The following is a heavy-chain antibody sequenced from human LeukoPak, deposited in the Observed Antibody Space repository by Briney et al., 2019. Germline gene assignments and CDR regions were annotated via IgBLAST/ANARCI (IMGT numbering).Heavy chain of an antibody. D-gene: IGHD1-26*01. CDR1: GYTFTSYY. J-gene: IGHJ5*02. CDR2: INPTGGST. CDR3: ARGNSVGDNAWWFDP. V-gene: IGHV1-46*01. Sequence: ASVKVSCKASGYTFTSYYMHWVRRAPGQGLEWMGLINPTGGSTGYAQKFQGRVTMTRDMSTSTDYMELSSLRSEDTAIYYCARGNSVGDNAWWFDPWGQGTLVTVSS.